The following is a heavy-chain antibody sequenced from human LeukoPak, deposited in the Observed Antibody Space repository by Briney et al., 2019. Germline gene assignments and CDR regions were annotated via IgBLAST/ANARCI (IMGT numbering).Heavy chain of an antibody. CDR3: ARGIELRRFDY. D-gene: IGHD1-7*01. J-gene: IGHJ4*02. Sequence: SETLSLTCIVSGGSISSYYWSWIRQPAGKELEWIGRIYTSGSTNYNPSLKSRVTMSVDTSKNQFSLKLSSVTAADTAVYYCARGIELRRFDYWGQGTLVTVSS. V-gene: IGHV4-4*07. CDR2: IYTSGST. CDR1: GGSISSYY.